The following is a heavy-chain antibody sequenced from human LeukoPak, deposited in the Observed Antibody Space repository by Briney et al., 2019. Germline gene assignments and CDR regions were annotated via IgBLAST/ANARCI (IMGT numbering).Heavy chain of an antibody. CDR3: ARIKGYYYGLGSPMGFDY. J-gene: IGHJ4*02. CDR1: GGSITSDY. D-gene: IGHD3-10*01. V-gene: IGHV4-59*01. Sequence: KPSETLSLTCTVSGGSITSDYWSWIRQPTGKGLEWIGYMYYSGTTNYNPSLKSRVTMSVDTSKNQFSLNLTSVTAADTAVYYCARIKGYYYGLGSPMGFDYWGQGALVTVSS. CDR2: MYYSGTT.